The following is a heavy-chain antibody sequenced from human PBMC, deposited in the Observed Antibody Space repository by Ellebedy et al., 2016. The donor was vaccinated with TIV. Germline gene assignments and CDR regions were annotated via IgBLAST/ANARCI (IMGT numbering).Heavy chain of an antibody. CDR2: ISYSGDLM. J-gene: IGHJ4*02. V-gene: IGHV3-11*04. Sequence: GESLKISCAASGFTFSGYYMSWFRQAPGKGPEWVSYISYSGDLMYYADSVKGRFTTSRDNAKNTLYLQMNSLRAEDTAVYYCARDPQAYYYDSSGYFFDYWGQGTLVTVSS. CDR1: GFTFSGYY. CDR3: ARDPQAYYYDSSGYFFDY. D-gene: IGHD3-22*01.